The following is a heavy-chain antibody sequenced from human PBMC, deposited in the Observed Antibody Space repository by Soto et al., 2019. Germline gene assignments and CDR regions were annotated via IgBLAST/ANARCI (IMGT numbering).Heavy chain of an antibody. V-gene: IGHV3-11*06. CDR2: ISSSSSYT. CDR3: ARGQYYYGSGIPAQFDY. J-gene: IGHJ4*02. Sequence: GGSLRLSCAASGFTFSDYYMSWIRQAPGKGLEWVSYISSSSSYTNYADSVKGRFTISRDNAKNSLYLQMNSLRAEDTAVYYCARGQYYYGSGIPAQFDYWGQGTLVTVSS. D-gene: IGHD3-10*01. CDR1: GFTFSDYY.